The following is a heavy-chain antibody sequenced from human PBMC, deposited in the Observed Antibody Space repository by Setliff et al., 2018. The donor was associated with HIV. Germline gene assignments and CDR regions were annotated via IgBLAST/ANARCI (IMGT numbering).Heavy chain of an antibody. V-gene: IGHV3-48*01. D-gene: IGHD6-19*01. J-gene: IGHJ4*02. CDR1: GFSFSNYH. CDR2: IGKAGTK. Sequence: PGESLKISCAASGFSFSNYHMHWVRQAPGRGLEWVSFIGKAGTKYYTDSVKGRFTISRDNAKNSLYLQMNSLRAEDTAIYYCARVLENSGSDYWGQGTLVTVSS. CDR3: ARVLENSGSDY.